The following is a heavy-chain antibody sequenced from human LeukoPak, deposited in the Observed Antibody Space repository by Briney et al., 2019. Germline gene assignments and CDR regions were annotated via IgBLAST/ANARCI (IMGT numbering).Heavy chain of an antibody. CDR1: GFTFSDYY. D-gene: IGHD4-17*01. CDR3: ARFRLTTVSPPGSLSNWYFDL. V-gene: IGHV3-11*04. CDR2: ISSSGSTI. J-gene: IGHJ2*01. Sequence: PGGSLILSCAASGFTFSDYYMSWIRQAPGKGLEWVSYISSSGSTIYYADSVKGRFTISRDNAKNSLYLQMNSLRAEDTAVYYCARFRLTTVSPPGSLSNWYFDLWGRGTLVTVSS.